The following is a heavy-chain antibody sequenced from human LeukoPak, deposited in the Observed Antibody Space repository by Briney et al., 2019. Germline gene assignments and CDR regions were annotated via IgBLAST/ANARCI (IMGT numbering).Heavy chain of an antibody. D-gene: IGHD2-2*01. CDR3: ARDSLVVVPAAGAFDI. Sequence: GGSLRLSCSASGFTFSSYSMNWVRQAPGKGLEWVSSISSSSSYIYYADSVKGRFTISRDNAKNSLYLQMNSLRAEDTAVYYCARDSLVVVPAAGAFDIWGQGTMVTVSS. CDR2: ISSSSSYI. V-gene: IGHV3-21*01. CDR1: GFTFSSYS. J-gene: IGHJ3*02.